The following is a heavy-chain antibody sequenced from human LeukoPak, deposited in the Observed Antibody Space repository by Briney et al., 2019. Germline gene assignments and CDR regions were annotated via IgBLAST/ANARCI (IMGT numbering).Heavy chain of an antibody. CDR2: IRSDSSYK. CDR1: GFSFRNYG. D-gene: IGHD3-10*01. J-gene: IGHJ4*02. CDR3: AKIDLRRSGPLAGFDY. Sequence: GGSLRLSCVASGFSFRNYGMHWVRQAPGKGLERVTFIRSDSSYKYYADSVKGRFTISRDNSKNTLYLQMNSLRAEDTAVYYCAKIDLRRSGPLAGFDYWGQGTLVTVSS. V-gene: IGHV3-30*02.